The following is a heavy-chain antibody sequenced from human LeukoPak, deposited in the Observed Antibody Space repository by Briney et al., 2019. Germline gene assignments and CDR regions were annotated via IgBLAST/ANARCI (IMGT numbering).Heavy chain of an antibody. CDR2: IIPIFGTA. D-gene: IGHD3-22*01. Sequence: GASVKVSCKASGGTFSSYAISWVRQAPGQGLEWMGGIIPIFGTANYAQKFQGRVTITTDESTSTAYMELSSLRSEDTAVYYCATVGGYSTNYYYYYMDVWGKGTTVTVSS. J-gene: IGHJ6*03. CDR1: GGTFSSYA. CDR3: ATVGGYSTNYYYYYMDV. V-gene: IGHV1-69*05.